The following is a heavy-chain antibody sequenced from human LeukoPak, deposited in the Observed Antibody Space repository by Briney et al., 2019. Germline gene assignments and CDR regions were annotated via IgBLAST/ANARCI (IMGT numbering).Heavy chain of an antibody. CDR2: VLPVLGLS. V-gene: IGHV1-69*04. D-gene: IGHD3-10*01. J-gene: IGHJ3*02. CDR3: ARGSYGSGSATDAFDI. CDR1: GGTYSSYS. Sequence: AVKVCCKASGGTYSSYSINWVRQAPGQGLEWMGRVLPVLGLSKTAQNFQGRVTITAAKSTTTAYMVLSSLRSEDTAVYYCARGSYGSGSATDAFDIWGQGTKVTVSS.